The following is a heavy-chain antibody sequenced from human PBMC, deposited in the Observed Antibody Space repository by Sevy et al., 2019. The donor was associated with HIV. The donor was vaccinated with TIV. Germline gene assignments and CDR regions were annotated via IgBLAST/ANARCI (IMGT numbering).Heavy chain of an antibody. V-gene: IGHV3-23*01. Sequence: GGAVRLSCAASGFAFYDYSMSWIRQAPGKGLDGVATLYFGCGKINYADPAKGRFTISRDKSKNSFYLQMDNLRVEDTALYYCAREGCTRPHDYWGQGTRVTVSS. CDR1: GFAFYDYS. D-gene: IGHD2-8*01. CDR3: AREGCTRPHDY. J-gene: IGHJ4*02. CDR2: LYFGCGKI.